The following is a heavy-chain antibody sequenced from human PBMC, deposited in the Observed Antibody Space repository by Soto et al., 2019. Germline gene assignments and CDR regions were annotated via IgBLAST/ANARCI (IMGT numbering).Heavy chain of an antibody. Sequence: PSETLSLTCSVSGDSISNSRFYWAWIRQPPGEGLEWIGSIYHTGNAYYNPSLKSRVTISVDTSKNQFSLKLTSVTAADAALYYCAGDFFDSSENTNKWFDSWGQGTLVSVS. CDR1: GDSISNSRFY. J-gene: IGHJ5*01. CDR2: IYHTGNA. V-gene: IGHV4-39*01. CDR3: AGDFFDSSENTNKWFDS. D-gene: IGHD3-22*01.